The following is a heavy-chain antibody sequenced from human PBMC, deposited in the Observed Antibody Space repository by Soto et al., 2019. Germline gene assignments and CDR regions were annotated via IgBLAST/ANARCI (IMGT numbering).Heavy chain of an antibody. Sequence: SETLSLTCTVSGGSISSYYWSWIRQPPGKGLEWIGYSYYSGSTNYNPSLKSRVTISVDTSKNQFSLKLSSVTAADTAVYYCARHRSGYDYFDYWGQGTLVTVS. D-gene: IGHD3-3*01. CDR2: SYYSGST. CDR3: ARHRSGYDYFDY. J-gene: IGHJ4*02. CDR1: GGSISSYY. V-gene: IGHV4-59*08.